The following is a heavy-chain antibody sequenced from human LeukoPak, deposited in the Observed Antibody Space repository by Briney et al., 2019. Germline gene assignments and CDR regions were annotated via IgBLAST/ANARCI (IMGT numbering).Heavy chain of an antibody. J-gene: IGHJ3*02. CDR1: GFTFSSYS. CDR3: ARGSDPSAFDI. Sequence: GGSLRLSCAASGFTFSSYSMNWVRQAPGKGLEWVSYISSSSSTIYYADSVKGRFTISRDNAKNSLYLQMNSLRAEDTAVYYCARGSDPSAFDIWGQGTMVTVSS. D-gene: IGHD3-10*01. CDR2: ISSSSSTI. V-gene: IGHV3-48*04.